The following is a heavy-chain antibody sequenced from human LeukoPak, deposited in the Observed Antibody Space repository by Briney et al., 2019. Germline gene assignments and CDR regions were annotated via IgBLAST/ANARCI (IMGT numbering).Heavy chain of an antibody. CDR2: ISYDGSNE. Sequence: PGGSLRLSCAASGFTLGSYGMHWVRQAPGKGLEWVAYISYDGSNEYYGDSVKGRFSVSRDNSKNTLYLHMNSLRAEDTAVYYCAKEREMATRYYFDYWGQGTLVTVSS. D-gene: IGHD5-24*01. J-gene: IGHJ4*02. V-gene: IGHV3-30*18. CDR3: AKEREMATRYYFDY. CDR1: GFTLGSYG.